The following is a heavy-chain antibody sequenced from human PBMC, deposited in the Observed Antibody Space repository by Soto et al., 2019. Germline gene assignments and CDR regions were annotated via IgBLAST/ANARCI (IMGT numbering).Heavy chain of an antibody. V-gene: IGHV3-33*01. CDR3: ASGGYILPRFDY. CDR1: GFTFSSYG. CDR2: IWYDGSNK. Sequence: GVSLRLSCAASGFTFSSYGMHWVRQAPGKGLEWVAYIWYDGSNKYYADSVKGRFTISRDKAKNTLYLEMNSLRAEDTAVYYCASGGYILPRFDYWGQGTLVTVSS. J-gene: IGHJ4*02. D-gene: IGHD6-13*01.